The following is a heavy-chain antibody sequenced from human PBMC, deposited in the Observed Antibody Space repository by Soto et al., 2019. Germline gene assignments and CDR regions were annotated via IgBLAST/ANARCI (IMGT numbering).Heavy chain of an antibody. D-gene: IGHD1-20*01. J-gene: IGHJ4*02. CDR2: ISAYNGNT. Sequence: ASVKVSCKASGGTFSSYAISWVRQAPGQGLEWMGWISAYNGNTNYAQKFQGRVTITADESTSTAYMELSSLRSEDTAVYYCARDPITGTRPRIYYFDYWGQGTLVTVAS. CDR3: ARDPITGTRPRIYYFDY. CDR1: GGTFSSYA. V-gene: IGHV1-69*13.